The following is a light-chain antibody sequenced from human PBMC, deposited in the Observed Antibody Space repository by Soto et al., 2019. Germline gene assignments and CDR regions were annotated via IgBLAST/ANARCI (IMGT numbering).Light chain of an antibody. CDR1: QGVRERY. V-gene: IGKV3-20*01. Sequence: EIVLKQSPGTLSLSPGERATLSFRASQGVRERYVAWYQQAPGQAPRLLIYTSASRAAGTPDRFSGSGSGTDFTLTISRLEPEDFAVYYCQQYGSSPPTFGQGTKVDI. CDR3: QQYGSSPPT. J-gene: IGKJ1*01. CDR2: TSA.